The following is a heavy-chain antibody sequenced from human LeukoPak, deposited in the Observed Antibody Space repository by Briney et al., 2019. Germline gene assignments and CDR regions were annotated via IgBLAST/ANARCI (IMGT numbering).Heavy chain of an antibody. CDR1: GFTFSDYY. Sequence: GGSLRLSCAASGFTFSDYYMSWIRQAPGKGLEWVPYISSSGSTIYYADSVKGRFTISRDNAKNSLYLQVNSLRVEDTAVYYCVGYCSTTGCADHGYWGQGTLVTVSS. V-gene: IGHV3-11*01. D-gene: IGHD2-2*01. CDR2: ISSSGSTI. J-gene: IGHJ4*02. CDR3: VGYCSTTGCADHGY.